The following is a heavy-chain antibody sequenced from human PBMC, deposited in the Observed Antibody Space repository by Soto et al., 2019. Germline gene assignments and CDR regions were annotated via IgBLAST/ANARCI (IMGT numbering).Heavy chain of an antibody. Sequence: LGESLKISCKGSGYSFTSYWIGWVRQMPGRGLEWMGIIYPGDSDTRYSPSFQGQVTISADKSISTAYLQWSSLKASDTAMYYCARHLLSWGDGYKIDYWGQGTLVTVSS. CDR2: IYPGDSDT. D-gene: IGHD5-12*01. CDR3: ARHLLSWGDGYKIDY. J-gene: IGHJ4*02. CDR1: GYSFTSYW. V-gene: IGHV5-51*01.